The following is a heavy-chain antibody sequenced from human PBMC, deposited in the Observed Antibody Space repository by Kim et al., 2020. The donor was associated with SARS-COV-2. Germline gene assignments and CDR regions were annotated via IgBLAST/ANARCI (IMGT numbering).Heavy chain of an antibody. CDR3: AGPGSGFDY. J-gene: IGHJ4*02. D-gene: IGHD6-19*01. CDR2: SYN. V-gene: IGHV3-21*01. Sequence: SYNSTADSGKRRFTISRDNAKNSLYLQMNSLRAEDTAVYYCAGPGSGFDYWGQGTLVTVSS.